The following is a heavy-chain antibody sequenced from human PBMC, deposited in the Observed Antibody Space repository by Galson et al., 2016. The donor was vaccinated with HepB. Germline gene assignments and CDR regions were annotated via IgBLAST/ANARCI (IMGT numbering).Heavy chain of an antibody. CDR2: IIPFFGTP. J-gene: IGHJ4*02. D-gene: IGHD5-24*01. CDR1: GGTFNNCS. Sequence: SVKVSCKAFGGTFNNCSISWVRQAPGQGLEWMGGIIPFFGTPNYAQKFQGRVTITADKSTSTAYMDLSSLRSEDTAVYYCAVGMRWLQYYYFDYWGQGTLVTVSS. V-gene: IGHV1-69*06. CDR3: AVGMRWLQYYYFDY.